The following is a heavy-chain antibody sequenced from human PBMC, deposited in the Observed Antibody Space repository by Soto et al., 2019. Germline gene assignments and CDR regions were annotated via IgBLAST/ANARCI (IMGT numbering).Heavy chain of an antibody. Sequence: SETLSLTCAVYGGSFSGYYWSWIRQPPGKGLEWIGEINHSGSTNYSPSLKSRVTISVDTSKNQFSLKLSSVTAADTAVYYCARGRYYDFWSSYYANFDYWGQGTLVTVSS. CDR3: ARGRYYDFWSSYYANFDY. D-gene: IGHD3-3*01. V-gene: IGHV4-34*01. J-gene: IGHJ4*02. CDR2: INHSGST. CDR1: GGSFSGYY.